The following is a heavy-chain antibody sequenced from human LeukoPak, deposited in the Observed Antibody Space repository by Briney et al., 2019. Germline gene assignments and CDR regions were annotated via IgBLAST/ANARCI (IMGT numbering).Heavy chain of an antibody. Sequence: PGESLKISCKGSGYSFTSYWIGRVRQMPGKGLEWMGIIYPGDSDTRYSPSFQGQVTISADKSISTAYLQWSSLKASDTAMYYCYVDTAMAPRYYYYGMDVWGQGTTVTVSS. D-gene: IGHD5-18*01. CDR3: YVDTAMAPRYYYYGMDV. V-gene: IGHV5-51*01. CDR1: GYSFTSYW. J-gene: IGHJ6*02. CDR2: IYPGDSDT.